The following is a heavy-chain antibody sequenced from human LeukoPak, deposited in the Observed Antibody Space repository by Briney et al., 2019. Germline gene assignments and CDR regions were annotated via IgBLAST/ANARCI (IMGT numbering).Heavy chain of an antibody. J-gene: IGHJ5*02. Sequence: ASVKVSCKVSGYTLTELSMHWVRQAPGRGLEWMGGFDPEDGETIYAQKIQGRVTMTEDTSTDTAYMELSSLRSEDTAVYYCATQITMIVVEDNWFDPWGQGTLVTVSS. CDR1: GYTLTELS. CDR3: ATQITMIVVEDNWFDP. V-gene: IGHV1-24*01. CDR2: FDPEDGET. D-gene: IGHD3-22*01.